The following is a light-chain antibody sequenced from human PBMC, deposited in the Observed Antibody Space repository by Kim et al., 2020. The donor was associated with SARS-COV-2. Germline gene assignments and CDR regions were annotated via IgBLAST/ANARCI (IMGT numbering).Light chain of an antibody. Sequence: SVSPGQTASITCSGDKLGDKYACWYQQKPGQSPVRVIYQDSKRPSGIPERFSGSNSGNTATLTISGTQAMDEADYYCQAWDSFVVFGGGTQLTVL. CDR3: QAWDSFVV. CDR1: KLGDKY. CDR2: QDS. J-gene: IGLJ2*01. V-gene: IGLV3-1*01.